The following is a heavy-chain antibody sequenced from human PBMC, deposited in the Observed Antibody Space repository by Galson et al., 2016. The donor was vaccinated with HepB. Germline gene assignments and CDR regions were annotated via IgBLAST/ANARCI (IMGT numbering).Heavy chain of an antibody. CDR1: GDSISSDY. CDR2: IYYSGST. Sequence: ETLSLTCTVSGDSISSDYWSWIRQPPGKGLEWIGYIYYSGSTNYNPSLKSRVTISVDTSKNQFSLKLNSVTAADTAVYYCARQYWGGPSDYWGQGTLVTVSS. CDR3: ARQYWGGPSDY. V-gene: IGHV4-59*01. D-gene: IGHD2/OR15-2a*01. J-gene: IGHJ4*02.